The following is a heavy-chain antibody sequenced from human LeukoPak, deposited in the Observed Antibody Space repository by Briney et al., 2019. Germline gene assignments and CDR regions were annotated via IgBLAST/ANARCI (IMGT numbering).Heavy chain of an antibody. D-gene: IGHD2/OR15-2a*01. CDR3: TRVSWRGEIY. CDR1: GFTFSSYE. V-gene: IGHV3-48*03. CDR2: INRGGSPI. J-gene: IGHJ1*01. Sequence: PGGSLRLSCAASGFTFSSYEMIWVRQPPGKGLEWVSSINRGGSPIYYADSVRGRFTTSRDNAKKSLFLQMNSLRAEDTAVYYCTRVSWRGEIYWGQGTLVSASS.